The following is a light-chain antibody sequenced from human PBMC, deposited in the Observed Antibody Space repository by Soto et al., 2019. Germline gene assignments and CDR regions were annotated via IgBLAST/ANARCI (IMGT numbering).Light chain of an antibody. CDR1: QGISSY. CDR2: QAS. Sequence: IQLSQSPSSLSSSVVDRVTITCLASQGISSYLAWYQQKPGKAPKLLIYQASTLKSGVPSRFSGSGSGTEFTLTISSLQPDDFATYYCQHYNSYSEAFGQGTKVDIK. V-gene: IGKV1-5*03. J-gene: IGKJ1*01. CDR3: QHYNSYSEA.